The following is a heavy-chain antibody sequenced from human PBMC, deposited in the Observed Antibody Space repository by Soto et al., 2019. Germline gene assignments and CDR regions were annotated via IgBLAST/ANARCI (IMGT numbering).Heavy chain of an antibody. CDR2: IDTGGTGT. CDR1: GFTFTDYW. V-gene: IGHV3-74*03. Sequence: EEQLVESGGGLVEPGGSQRLTCTASGFTFTDYWMHWVRQAPGKGLVWDSGIDTGGTGTQYADSVKGRFTISRDNAKNTLYLQMNSLRVEDTAVYYCARDRPHSWLDPWGQGTLVTVAS. CDR3: ARDRPHSWLDP. J-gene: IGHJ5*02.